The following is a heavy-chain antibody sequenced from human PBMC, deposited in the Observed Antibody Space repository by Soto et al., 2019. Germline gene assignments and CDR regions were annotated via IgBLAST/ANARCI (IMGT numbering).Heavy chain of an antibody. CDR1: GYTFTGYY. CDR2: IDPDSGGT. V-gene: IGHV1-2*02. Sequence: QVHLVQSGAEGKKPGASVKVSCKASGYTFTGYYMHWVRQAPGQGLEWMGWIDPDSGGTNYAQKFQGRVTMTRDTSNTTAYMELTRLKSDDTAVYYCAKNLLVTLPDGFEIWGQGTMVTVSS. J-gene: IGHJ3*02. D-gene: IGHD2-15*01. CDR3: AKNLLVTLPDGFEI.